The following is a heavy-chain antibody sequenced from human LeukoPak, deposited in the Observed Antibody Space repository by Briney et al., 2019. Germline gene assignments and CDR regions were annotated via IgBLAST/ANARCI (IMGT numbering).Heavy chain of an antibody. V-gene: IGHV4-34*01. CDR2: INHSGST. J-gene: IGHJ6*03. D-gene: IGHD3-22*01. CDR1: GFTVSSNY. CDR3: ARTTNYYDSSGYYPYFDYYHMDV. Sequence: GSLRLSCAASGFTVSSNYMSWVRQAPGKGLEWIGEINHSGSTNYNPSLKSRVTMSVDTSKNQFSLKLSSVTAADTAVYYCARTTNYYDSSGYYPYFDYYHMDVWGKGTTVTISS.